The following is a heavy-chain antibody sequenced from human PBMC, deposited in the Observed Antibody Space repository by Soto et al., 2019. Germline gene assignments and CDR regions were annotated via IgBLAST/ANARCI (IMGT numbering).Heavy chain of an antibody. D-gene: IGHD3-16*01. CDR1: GYSFTSYW. CDR3: ARPFGNPFLETEPFDY. Sequence: PGESLKISCKGSGYSFTSYWIGCVRQMPGKGLEGMGIIYPGDSDTRYSPSFQGQVTISADKSISTAYLQWGSLKASATVMYYCARPFGNPFLETEPFDYWGQGNLVTVSS. V-gene: IGHV5-51*01. CDR2: IYPGDSDT. J-gene: IGHJ4*02.